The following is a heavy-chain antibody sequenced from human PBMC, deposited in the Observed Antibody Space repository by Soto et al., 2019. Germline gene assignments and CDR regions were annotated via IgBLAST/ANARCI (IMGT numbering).Heavy chain of an antibody. D-gene: IGHD3-10*01. Sequence: QVQLVPSGAEVKKPGASVKVSCKASGYTFTSYDINWVRQATGQGLELMGWVNPNNGHTGYAQKFQCRVTRTRKASIITAYVELDSLRSEDTAVYYCVRLFYYGSGSWVEWGQGTLITVSS. J-gene: IGHJ4*02. CDR2: VNPNNGHT. V-gene: IGHV1-8*01. CDR3: VRLFYYGSGSWVE. CDR1: GYTFTSYD.